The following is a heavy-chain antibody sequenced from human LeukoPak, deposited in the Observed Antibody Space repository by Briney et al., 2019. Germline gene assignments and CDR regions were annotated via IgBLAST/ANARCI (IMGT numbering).Heavy chain of an antibody. Sequence: ASVTVSCKASGYTFSTYAMNWVRQAPGQGLEWMGWINTNTGNPTYAQGFTGRFVFSSDTSVSTAYLQINSLKAEDTAVYYCARVVDYYDGSGLRGWDAFDIWGQGTMVTVSS. J-gene: IGHJ3*02. V-gene: IGHV7-4-1*02. D-gene: IGHD3-22*01. CDR1: GYTFSTYA. CDR2: INTNTGNP. CDR3: ARVVDYYDGSGLRGWDAFDI.